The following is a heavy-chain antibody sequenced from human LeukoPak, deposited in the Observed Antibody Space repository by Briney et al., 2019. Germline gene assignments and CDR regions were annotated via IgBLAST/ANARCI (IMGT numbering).Heavy chain of an antibody. CDR1: GFTFDDYA. CDR2: ISWNSGSI. J-gene: IGHJ4*02. D-gene: IGHD2/OR15-2a*01. Sequence: PGGSLRLSCAASGFTFDDYAMHWVRQAPGKGLEWVSGISWNSGSIGYVDSVKGRFTISRDNAKNSLYLQMNSLRPEDTALYYCAKDIRGTYFFDYWGQGTLVTVSS. V-gene: IGHV3-9*01. CDR3: AKDIRGTYFFDY.